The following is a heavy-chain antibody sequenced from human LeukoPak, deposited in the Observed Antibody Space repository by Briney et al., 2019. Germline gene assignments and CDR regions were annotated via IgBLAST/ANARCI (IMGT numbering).Heavy chain of an antibody. CDR2: ISGSGGST. CDR3: AKVPIYCSSTSCPLGY. J-gene: IGHJ4*02. D-gene: IGHD2-2*01. Sequence: GGSLRLSCAASGFTFGSYGMHWVRQAPGKGLEWVSAISGSGGSTYYADSVKGRFTISRDNSKNTLYLQMNSLRAEDTAVYYCAKVPIYCSSTSCPLGYWGQGTLVTVSS. V-gene: IGHV3-23*01. CDR1: GFTFGSYG.